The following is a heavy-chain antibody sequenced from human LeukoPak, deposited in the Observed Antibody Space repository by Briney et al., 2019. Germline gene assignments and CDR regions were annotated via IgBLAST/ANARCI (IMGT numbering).Heavy chain of an antibody. CDR3: ARGFSRQWLVQGWFDP. D-gene: IGHD6-19*01. J-gene: IGHJ5*02. CDR1: GGSFSGYY. Sequence: SETLSLTCAVYGGSFSGYYWSWIRQPPGKGLEWIGEINHSGSTNYNPSLESRVTISVDTSKNQFTLKLSSVTAADTAVYYCARGFSRQWLVQGWFDPWGQGTLVTVSS. V-gene: IGHV4-34*01. CDR2: INHSGST.